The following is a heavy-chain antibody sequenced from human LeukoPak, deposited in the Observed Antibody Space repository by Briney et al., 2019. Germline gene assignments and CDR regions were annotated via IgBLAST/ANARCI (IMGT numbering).Heavy chain of an antibody. J-gene: IGHJ4*02. CDR3: ARRAQWEVHSGHFDY. D-gene: IGHD1-26*01. CDR1: GDSVSSNSAA. CDR2: TYYRSQWYN. V-gene: IGHV6-1*01. Sequence: SQTLSLTCAISGDSVSSNSAAWNWIRQSPSRGLEWLGRTYYRSQWYNDYAVSVKSRITINPDTSKNQFSLHLNSVTPEDTAVYYCARRAQWEVHSGHFDYWGQGILVTVSS.